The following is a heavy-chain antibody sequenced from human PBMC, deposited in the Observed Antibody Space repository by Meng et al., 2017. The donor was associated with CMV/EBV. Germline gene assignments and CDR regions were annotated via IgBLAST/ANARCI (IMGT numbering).Heavy chain of an antibody. V-gene: IGHV3-23*03. J-gene: IGHJ5*02. D-gene: IGHD5-18*01. Sequence: GESLKISCAASGFSFSNFAMTWVRQAPGKGLEWVSVIDTGATRTYYADSVKGRFIVTREDFKKTLFLQMNSLRAEDTAVYYCAKDLSFGYSSGVFDPWGQGTLVTVSS. CDR1: GFSFSNFA. CDR3: AKDLSFGYSSGVFDP. CDR2: IDTGATRT.